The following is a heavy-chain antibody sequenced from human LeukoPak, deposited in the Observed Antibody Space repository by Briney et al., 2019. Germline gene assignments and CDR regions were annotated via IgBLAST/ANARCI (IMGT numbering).Heavy chain of an antibody. J-gene: IGHJ4*02. CDR3: ARALYSGYDFDY. Sequence: SEALSPTCTVSGGSISSYYWSWIRQPAGKGLEWIGRIYTSGSTNYNPSLKSRVTTSVDTSKNQFSLKLSSVTAADTAVYYCARALYSGYDFDYWGQGTLVTVSS. CDR1: GGSISSYY. CDR2: IYTSGST. V-gene: IGHV4-4*07. D-gene: IGHD3-22*01.